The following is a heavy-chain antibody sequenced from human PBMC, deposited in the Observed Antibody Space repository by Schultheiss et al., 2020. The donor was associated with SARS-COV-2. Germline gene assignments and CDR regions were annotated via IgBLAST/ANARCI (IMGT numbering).Heavy chain of an antibody. D-gene: IGHD6-6*01. J-gene: IGHJ6*03. CDR1: GFAFSDFA. CDR2: VLSDGNDK. CDR3: AREYSSSYYYYYYMDV. Sequence: GGSLRLSCAASGFAFSDFAMHWVRQAPGKGLEWVAVVLSDGNDKYYADSVKGRFTISRDNSKNTLYLQMNSLRAEDTAVYYCAREYSSSYYYYYYMDVWGKGTTVTVSS. V-gene: IGHV3-30*01.